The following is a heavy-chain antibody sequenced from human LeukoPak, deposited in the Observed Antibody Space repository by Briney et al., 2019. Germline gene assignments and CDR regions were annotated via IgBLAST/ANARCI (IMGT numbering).Heavy chain of an antibody. J-gene: IGHJ4*02. V-gene: IGHV1-2*02. CDR3: ARDWRGSYFPDF. CDR2: INPNSGDT. Sequence: GGSLRLSCAASGFTFSSYGMHWVRQAPGQGLEWMGWINPNSGDTNYAQKFQGRVTMTRDTSISTAYMELSRLTSDDTAVYYCARDWRGSYFPDFWGQGTLVTVSS. D-gene: IGHD1-26*01. CDR1: GFTFSSYG.